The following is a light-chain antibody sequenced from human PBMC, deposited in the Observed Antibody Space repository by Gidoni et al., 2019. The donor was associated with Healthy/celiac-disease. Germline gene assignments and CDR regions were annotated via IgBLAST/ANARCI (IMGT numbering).Light chain of an antibody. J-gene: IGLJ2*01. V-gene: IGLV2-14*01. Sequence: QSALTQPASVSGSPGQSITISCTGTSRDVGGYNYVSWYQQHPGKAPKLMIYEVSNRPSGVSNRFSGSKSGNTASLTISGLQAEDEADYYCSSYTSSSTVVFGGGTKLTV. CDR2: EVS. CDR3: SSYTSSSTVV. CDR1: SRDVGGYNY.